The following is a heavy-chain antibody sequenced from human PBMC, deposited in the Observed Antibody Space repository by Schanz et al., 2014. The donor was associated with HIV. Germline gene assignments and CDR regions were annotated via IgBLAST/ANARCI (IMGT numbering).Heavy chain of an antibody. J-gene: IGHJ4*02. D-gene: IGHD1-1*01. CDR2: IWYDGSNK. CDR3: ARDRYRNGYFDY. CDR1: GFTFSTYG. V-gene: IGHV3-33*01. Sequence: QVHLVESGGGVVQPGRSLRLSCAASGFTFSTYGMHWVRQAPGKELEWVAVIWYDGSNKYYADSVKGRFTISRDNSENTLDLQMTSLSAEDTAVYYCARDRYRNGYFDYWGQGTLVTVSP.